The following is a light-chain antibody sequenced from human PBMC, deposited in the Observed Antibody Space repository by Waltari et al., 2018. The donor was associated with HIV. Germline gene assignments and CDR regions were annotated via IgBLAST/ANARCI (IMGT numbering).Light chain of an antibody. Sequence: QSVLTQPPSASGTPGQRVTPSCSGISSNIGLNYLSWSQQLPGPAPKLLSYRNNQRPSGVPDRFSGSKSGTSASLAISGLRSEDEADYYCAAWDDSLSGVVFGGGTKLTVL. CDR1: SSNIGLNY. CDR2: RNN. CDR3: AAWDDSLSGVV. V-gene: IGLV1-47*01. J-gene: IGLJ2*01.